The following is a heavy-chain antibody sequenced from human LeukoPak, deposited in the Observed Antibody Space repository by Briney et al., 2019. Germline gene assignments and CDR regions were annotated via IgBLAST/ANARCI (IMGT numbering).Heavy chain of an antibody. CDR2: MNPDSGNT. J-gene: IGHJ4*02. CDR1: GYTFTNSD. Sequence: ASVKVSCKASGYTFTNSDINWVRQATGQGLEWMGWMNPDSGNTGYVQKFQGRVTMTRDTSTNTAYMELSNLTSDDTAVFYCARSTIRSRYFDYWGQGTLVTVSS. V-gene: IGHV1-8*01. CDR3: ARSTIRSRYFDY. D-gene: IGHD3-10*01.